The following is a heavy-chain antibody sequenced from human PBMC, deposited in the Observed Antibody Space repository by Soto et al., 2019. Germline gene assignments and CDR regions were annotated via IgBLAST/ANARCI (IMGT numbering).Heavy chain of an antibody. Sequence: NPSETLSLTCTVSGGSISSSSYYWVWIRQPPGKGLEWIGSIYYSGTTYYNPSLKSRVTISVDTSKNQFSLKLRSVTAADTAVYYCARQSPDYLGSVGWFDPWGQGTLVTV. CDR2: IYYSGTT. CDR3: ARQSPDYLGSVGWFDP. CDR1: GGSISSSSYY. V-gene: IGHV4-39*01. J-gene: IGHJ5*02. D-gene: IGHD1-26*01.